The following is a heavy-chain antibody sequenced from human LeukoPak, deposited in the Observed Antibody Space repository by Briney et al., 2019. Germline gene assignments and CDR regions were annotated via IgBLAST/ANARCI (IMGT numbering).Heavy chain of an antibody. CDR3: ARVRALDAFDI. Sequence: GGSLRLSCAASGFTVSSNYMSWVRQAPGKGLEWVSVIYSGGSTYYADSVKGRFTISRDNAKNSLYLQMNSLRAEDTAVYYCARVRALDAFDIWGQGTMVTVSS. CDR2: IYSGGST. CDR1: GFTVSSNY. V-gene: IGHV3-66*01. J-gene: IGHJ3*02.